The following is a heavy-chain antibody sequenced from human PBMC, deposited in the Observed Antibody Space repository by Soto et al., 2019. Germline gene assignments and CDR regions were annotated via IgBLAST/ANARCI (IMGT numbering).Heavy chain of an antibody. V-gene: IGHV3-53*04. CDR2: IYSGGST. J-gene: IGHJ3*02. Sequence: ESGGGLVQPGGSLRLSCAASGFTVSSNYMSWVRQAPGKGLEWVSVIYSGGSTYYADSVTGRFTISRHNSKNTLYRQMNSLRAEDTAVYYCARGRGSGWYGGDAFDIWGQGTMVTVSS. D-gene: IGHD6-19*01. CDR1: GFTVSSNY. CDR3: ARGRGSGWYGGDAFDI.